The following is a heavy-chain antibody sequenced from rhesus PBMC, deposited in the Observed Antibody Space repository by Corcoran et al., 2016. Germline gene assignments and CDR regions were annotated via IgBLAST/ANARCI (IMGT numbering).Heavy chain of an antibody. Sequence: EVQLVQSGAEVKKPGASVKISCKASGSTFTDHSLNWVRQAPGKGLEWMGRVDPEDGEADYAQKSQDRVTITADMSTDTAYRELSSLRSEDTAVYYCARAHTVYISLDVWGRGVLVTVSS. V-gene: IGHV1-111*02. CDR2: VDPEDGEA. J-gene: IGHJ5-2*02. CDR3: ARAHTVYISLDV. D-gene: IGHD4-23*01. CDR1: GSTFTDHS.